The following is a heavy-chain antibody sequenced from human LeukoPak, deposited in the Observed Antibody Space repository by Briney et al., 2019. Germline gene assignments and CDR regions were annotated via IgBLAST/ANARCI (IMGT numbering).Heavy chain of an antibody. CDR1: GGSYIGYF. D-gene: IGHD3-22*01. V-gene: IGHV4-34*01. J-gene: IGHJ3*02. Sequence: SETLSLTCAVYGGSYIGYFWSWIRQPRGEGLEWIGEINHSGSTNYNPSLQSRVTISVDKSKNQFSLKLSSVTAADTAVYYCARPKTVITMIVGSEVAFDIWGQGTMVTVSS. CDR2: INHSGST. CDR3: ARPKTVITMIVGSEVAFDI.